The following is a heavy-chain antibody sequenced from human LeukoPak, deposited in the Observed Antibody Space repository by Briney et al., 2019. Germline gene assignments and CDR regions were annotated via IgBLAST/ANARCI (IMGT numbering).Heavy chain of an antibody. CDR3: ARDRSLVDGDYGVWFDA. J-gene: IGHJ5*02. V-gene: IGHV3-48*04. D-gene: IGHD4-17*01. CDR1: GFTLSTYT. CDR2: ISSTSTTK. Sequence: GGSLRLSCTASGFTLSTYTMNWVRQAPGKGLEWVSYISSTSTTKYYADSVKGRFTISRDNSKNSLDLQMNRLTAEDTAVYYCARDRSLVDGDYGVWFDAWGQGTLVTVSS.